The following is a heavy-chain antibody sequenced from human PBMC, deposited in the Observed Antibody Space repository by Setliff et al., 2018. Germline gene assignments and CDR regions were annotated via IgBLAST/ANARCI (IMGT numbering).Heavy chain of an antibody. D-gene: IGHD3-22*01. V-gene: IGHV4-38-2*01. CDR1: GFSISSGYY. J-gene: IGHJ5*02. CDR3: ARAHTWSLPNDNSGYPGWFDP. CDR2: IHHSGKA. Sequence: PSETLSLTCAVSGFSISSGYYWGWIRQPPGKGLEWIVNIHHSGKAYYNPSLKSRVTMSVDTSKNHVSLKLSSVTAADTAVYYCARAHTWSLPNDNSGYPGWFDPWGHGTLVTVSS.